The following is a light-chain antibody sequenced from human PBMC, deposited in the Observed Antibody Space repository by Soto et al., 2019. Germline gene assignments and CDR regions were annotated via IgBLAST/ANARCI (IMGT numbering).Light chain of an antibody. CDR2: DNN. Sequence: QSVLTQPPSVSGAPGQRVTISCTGSSPNIGAGHDVHWYQQLPGTAPKLLIYDNNNRPSGVPDRFSGSKSGTSGSLAITGLQADDEADYYCQSYDSSLSGYVFGTGTKLTVL. J-gene: IGLJ1*01. V-gene: IGLV1-40*01. CDR1: SPNIGAGHD. CDR3: QSYDSSLSGYV.